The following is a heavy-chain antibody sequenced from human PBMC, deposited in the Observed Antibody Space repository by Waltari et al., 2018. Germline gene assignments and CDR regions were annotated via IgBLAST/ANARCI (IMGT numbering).Heavy chain of an antibody. D-gene: IGHD2-21*02. V-gene: IGHV1-2*02. J-gene: IGHJ4*02. CDR3: ARGEVVTATAHY. CDR1: GGTFSSYA. Sequence: QVQLVQSGAEVKKPGSSVKVSCKASGGTFSSYAISWVRQAPGQGLEWMGWINPNSGGTNYAQKFQGRVTMTRDTSISTAYMELSRLRSDDTAVYYCARGEVVTATAHYWGQGTLVTVSS. CDR2: INPNSGGT.